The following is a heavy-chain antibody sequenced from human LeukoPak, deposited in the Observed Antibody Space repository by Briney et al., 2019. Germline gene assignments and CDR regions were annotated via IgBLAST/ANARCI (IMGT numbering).Heavy chain of an antibody. CDR1: GFTFSTYS. CDR2: ISSSSSYI. CDR3: ARVQVAATGPIDY. J-gene: IGHJ4*02. Sequence: GGSLRLSCAASGFTFSTYSMNWVRQAPGKGLEWVSSISSSSSYIYYADSVKGRFTISRDNAKNSLYLQMGSLRAEDTAVYYCARVQVAATGPIDYWGQGTLVTVSS. V-gene: IGHV3-21*01. D-gene: IGHD1-26*01.